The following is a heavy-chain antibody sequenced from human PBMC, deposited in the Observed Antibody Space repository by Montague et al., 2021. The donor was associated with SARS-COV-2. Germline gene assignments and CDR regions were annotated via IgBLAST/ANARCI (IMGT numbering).Heavy chain of an antibody. D-gene: IGHD6-19*01. Sequence: SKTLSLTCAVSGGSINSYYWSWIRQPPGKGLEWIGYIYYSGGTIYNPSLKSRVTISIDTSKNQFSLKLYSVTAADTAVYYCAGRPTPSYSSGWYLFYYAMDVWGQGTTVTVSS. V-gene: IGHV4-59*01. CDR2: IYYSGGT. CDR3: AGRPTPSYSSGWYLFYYAMDV. CDR1: GGSINSYY. J-gene: IGHJ6*02.